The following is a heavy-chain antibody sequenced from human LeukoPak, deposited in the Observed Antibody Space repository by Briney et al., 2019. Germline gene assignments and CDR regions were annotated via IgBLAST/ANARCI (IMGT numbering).Heavy chain of an antibody. J-gene: IGHJ3*02. CDR1: GGSISSGSYY. CDR2: IYTSGST. D-gene: IGHD3-22*01. V-gene: IGHV4-61*02. CDR3: ARDPITMIVMGGAFDI. Sequence: SETLSLTCTVAGGSISSGSYYWRWIRQPAGKGLEWIGRIYTSGSTNYNPSLKSRVTISVDTSKNQFSLKLSSVTAADTAVYYCARDPITMIVMGGAFDIWGQGTMVTVSS.